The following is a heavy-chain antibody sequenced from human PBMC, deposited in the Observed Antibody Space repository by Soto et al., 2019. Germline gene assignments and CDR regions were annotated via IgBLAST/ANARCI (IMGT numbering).Heavy chain of an antibody. D-gene: IGHD6-6*01. J-gene: IGHJ4*02. CDR2: IKEDGSEK. Sequence: GGSLRLSCAASGFTFSTYWMSWVRQAPGKGLEWVANIKEDGSEKYYVDSVKGRFSISRDNAKNSLYLQMNSLRAEDTAVYYCARLPPYSSSSNFDYWGQGTLVTVSS. CDR3: ARLPPYSSSSNFDY. CDR1: GFTFSTYW. V-gene: IGHV3-7*05.